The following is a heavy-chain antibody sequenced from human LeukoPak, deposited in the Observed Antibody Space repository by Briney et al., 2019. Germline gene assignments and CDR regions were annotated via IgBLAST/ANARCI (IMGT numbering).Heavy chain of an antibody. Sequence: SETLCLTCTVSGGSVSSGSYYWSWIRQPPGKGLEWIGYIYYSGSTNYNPSLKSRVTISVDTSKNQFSLKLSSVTAADTAVYYCARAVTRTGGFDPWGQGTLVTVSS. V-gene: IGHV4-61*01. CDR3: ARAVTRTGGFDP. CDR2: IYYSGST. J-gene: IGHJ5*02. D-gene: IGHD4-17*01. CDR1: GGSVSSGSYY.